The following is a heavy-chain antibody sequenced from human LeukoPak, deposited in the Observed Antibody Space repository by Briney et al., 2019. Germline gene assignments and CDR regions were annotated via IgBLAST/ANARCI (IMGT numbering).Heavy chain of an antibody. J-gene: IGHJ4*02. CDR3: ARGRSDYYLEY. D-gene: IGHD3-10*01. Sequence: ASVKVSCKASGYTFTDYYIYWMRQAPGQGLEWMGWISPNSGGTNYAQKFQGRVTMTRGTSITTAYMELSRLTSDDTAVYFCARGRSDYYLEYWGQGTLVTVSS. V-gene: IGHV1-2*02. CDR1: GYTFTDYY. CDR2: ISPNSGGT.